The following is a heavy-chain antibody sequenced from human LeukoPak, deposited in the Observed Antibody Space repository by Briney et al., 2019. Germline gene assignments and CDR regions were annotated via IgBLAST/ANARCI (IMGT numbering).Heavy chain of an antibody. Sequence: SETLSLTCTVSGYSISSGYYWGWIRQPPGKGLEWIGSIYHSGSTNYNPSLKSRVTMSGDTSKNQFSLKLSSVTAADTAVYYCARTASSYYYYMDVWGKGTTVTISS. CDR3: ARTASSYYYYMDV. CDR1: GYSISSGYY. CDR2: IYHSGST. V-gene: IGHV4-38-2*02. J-gene: IGHJ6*03.